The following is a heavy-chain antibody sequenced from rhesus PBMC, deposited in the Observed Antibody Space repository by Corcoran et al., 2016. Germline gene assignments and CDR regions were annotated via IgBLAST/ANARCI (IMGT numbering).Heavy chain of an antibody. J-gene: IGHJ3*01. D-gene: IGHD1-1*01. CDR2: IDGHRSSA. CDR3: ARGGQPHDAFDF. Sequence: QVKLQQWGEGLVKPSETLSLTCAVYGGSMSGYYYWTWIRQAPGKGLEWIGNIDGHRSSAQYNPSLKTRVTIARDTTKKQFSLRLNSVTAADTAVYYCARGGQPHDAFDFWGQGLRVTVSS. CDR1: GGSMSGYYY. V-gene: IGHV4-73*01.